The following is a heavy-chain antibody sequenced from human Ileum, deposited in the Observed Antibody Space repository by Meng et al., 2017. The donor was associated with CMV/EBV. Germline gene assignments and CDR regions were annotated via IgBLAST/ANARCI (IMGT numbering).Heavy chain of an antibody. D-gene: IGHD3-10*01. J-gene: IGHJ4*02. CDR2: IYYSGST. CDR3: ARERRYYGSGSYYTAH. CDR1: GGSISSGDYY. V-gene: IGHV4-30-4*08. Sequence: VQLQESGPGLVKPSQTLSLTCTVSGGSISSGDYYWSWIRQPPGKGLEWIGYIYYSGSTYYNPSLKSRVTISVDTSKNQFSLKLSSVTAADTAVYYCARERRYYGSGSYYTAHWGQGTLITVSS.